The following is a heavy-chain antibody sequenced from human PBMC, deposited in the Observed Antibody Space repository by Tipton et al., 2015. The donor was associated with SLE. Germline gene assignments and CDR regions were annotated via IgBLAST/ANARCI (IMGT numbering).Heavy chain of an antibody. J-gene: IGHJ3*02. V-gene: IGHV3-7*01. D-gene: IGHD3-10*01. Sequence: GSLRLSCAASGFTVSNNWMTWVRQAPGKGLEWVAHIGQDGGEEFYVDSVRGRFIISRDNAKNSLYLQMNSLSVEDTAVYYCAREYQGSFYANGAFDIWGQGTMVTVSS. CDR1: GFTVSNNW. CDR2: IGQDGGEE. CDR3: AREYQGSFYANGAFDI.